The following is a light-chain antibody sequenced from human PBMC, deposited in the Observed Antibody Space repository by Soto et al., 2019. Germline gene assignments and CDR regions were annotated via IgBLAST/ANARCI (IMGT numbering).Light chain of an antibody. V-gene: IGKV3-20*01. CDR3: QQYGGSPLT. CDR1: QSVSSSY. J-gene: IGKJ4*01. Sequence: EIVLTQSPGTLSLSPGERATLSCRASQSVSSSYLAWYQQRPGRAPRLLIYGASSRATGIPDRFSGSGSGTDFTLTISRLEPEDFAVYYCQQYGGSPLTFGGGTKVEI. CDR2: GAS.